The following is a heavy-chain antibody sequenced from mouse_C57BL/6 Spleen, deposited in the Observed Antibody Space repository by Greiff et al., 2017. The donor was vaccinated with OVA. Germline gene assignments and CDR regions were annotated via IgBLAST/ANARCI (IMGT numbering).Heavy chain of an antibody. CDR3: ARGDYSNYLAWFAY. CDR2: INPNNGGT. CDR1: GYTFTDYN. V-gene: IGHV1-18*01. Sequence: EVKLQESGPELVKPGASVKIPCKASGYTFTDYNMDWVKQSHGKSLEWIGDINPNNGGTIYNQKFKGKATLTVDKSSSTAYMELRSLTSEDTAVYYCARGDYSNYLAWFAYWGQGTLVTVSA. D-gene: IGHD2-5*01. J-gene: IGHJ3*01.